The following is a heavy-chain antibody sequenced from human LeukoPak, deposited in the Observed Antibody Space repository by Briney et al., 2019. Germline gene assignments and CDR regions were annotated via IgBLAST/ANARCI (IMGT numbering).Heavy chain of an antibody. Sequence: GGSLRLSCAASGFTFTYYAMSWVRQAPGKGLEWVSAISDSGNTYHADSVKGRFTISRDSSKNTLFLQMNRLRPEDAAVYYCAKAPVTTCRGAYCYPFDYWGQGTLVTVSS. CDR2: ISDSGNT. CDR1: GFTFTYYA. CDR3: AKAPVTTCRGAYCYPFDY. J-gene: IGHJ4*02. V-gene: IGHV3-23*01. D-gene: IGHD2-21*01.